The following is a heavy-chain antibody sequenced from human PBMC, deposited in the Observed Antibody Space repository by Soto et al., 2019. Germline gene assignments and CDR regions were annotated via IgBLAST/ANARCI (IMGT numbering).Heavy chain of an antibody. Sequence: GGSLRLSYGASGFTFSSYGMHWVRQDPGKGLEWVAVISYDGSNKYYADSVKGRFTISRDNSKNTLYLQMNSLRAEDTAVYYCPSYGGNPPDYWGQGILVTVSS. CDR1: GFTFSSYG. CDR2: ISYDGSNK. CDR3: PSYGGNPPDY. D-gene: IGHD4-17*01. J-gene: IGHJ4*02. V-gene: IGHV3-30*03.